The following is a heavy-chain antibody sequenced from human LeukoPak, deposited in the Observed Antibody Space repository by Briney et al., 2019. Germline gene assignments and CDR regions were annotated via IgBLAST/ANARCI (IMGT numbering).Heavy chain of an antibody. D-gene: IGHD3-10*01. CDR3: SSRRFGDFVAGYY. CDR2: IRPTSHGSTT. J-gene: IGHJ4*02. V-gene: IGHV3-49*04. CDR1: GITFDHYS. Sequence: GRPLRLSCTASGITFDHYSVSWVRQAPGKGLEWVGFIRPTSHGSTTDFAASVKGRLSISKDDSKTVAHLQMNSLETEDTAVYYCSSRRFGDFVAGYYWGQGTLVTVSS.